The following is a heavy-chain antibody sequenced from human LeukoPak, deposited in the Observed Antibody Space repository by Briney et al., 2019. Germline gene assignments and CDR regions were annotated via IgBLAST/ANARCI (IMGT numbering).Heavy chain of an antibody. D-gene: IGHD4-17*01. CDR2: MKPDGSEI. CDR3: ARHPTVTPMDYYYYMDV. V-gene: IGHV3-7*03. CDR1: GFTFTTYW. J-gene: IGHJ6*03. Sequence: PGGSLRLSCAASGFTFTTYWMSWVRQAPGKGLEWVANMKPDGSEIFYVDSVKGRFTISRDNAMNTLYLQMNSLRAEDTAVYYCARHPTVTPMDYYYYMDVWGKGTTVTISS.